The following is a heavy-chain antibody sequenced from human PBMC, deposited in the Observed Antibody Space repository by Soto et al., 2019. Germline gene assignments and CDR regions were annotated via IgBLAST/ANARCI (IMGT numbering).Heavy chain of an antibody. D-gene: IGHD5-12*01. J-gene: IGHJ6*03. Sequence: ASVKVSCKSSGDSFNDYYLHWVRQAPGQGLEWMGWINPNSGVTKYAQKFQGWVTMTRDTSIRTVYMELSRLRSDDTAVYYCARESGGATATLDYYYFYLDVWGKGTTVTVSS. V-gene: IGHV1-2*04. CDR1: GDSFNDYY. CDR3: ARESGGATATLDYYYFYLDV. CDR2: INPNSGVT.